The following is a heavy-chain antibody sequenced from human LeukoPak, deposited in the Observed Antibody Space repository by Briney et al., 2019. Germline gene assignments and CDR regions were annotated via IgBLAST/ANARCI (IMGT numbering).Heavy chain of an antibody. D-gene: IGHD1-1*01. CDR1: GGSFSGYY. Sequence: SETLSLTCAVYGGSFSGYYWSWIRRPPGKGLEWIGEINHSGSTNYNPSLKSRVTISVDTSKNQFSLKLSSVTAADTAVYYCARGWKPPGVWGQGTTVTVSS. CDR3: ARGWKPPGV. V-gene: IGHV4-34*01. CDR2: INHSGST. J-gene: IGHJ6*02.